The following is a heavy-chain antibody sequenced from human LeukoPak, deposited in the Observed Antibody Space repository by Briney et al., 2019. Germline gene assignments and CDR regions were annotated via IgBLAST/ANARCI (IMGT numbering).Heavy chain of an antibody. CDR1: GGSFSGYY. D-gene: IGHD4-11*01. CDR2: INHSGST. V-gene: IGHV4-34*01. J-gene: IGHJ5*02. Sequence: SETLSLTCAVYGGSFSGYYWSWIRQPPGKGLEWIGEINHSGSTNYNPSLKSRVTISVDTSKNQFSLKLSSVTAADTAVYYCARDLHRRWFDPWGQGTLVTVSS. CDR3: ARDLHRRWFDP.